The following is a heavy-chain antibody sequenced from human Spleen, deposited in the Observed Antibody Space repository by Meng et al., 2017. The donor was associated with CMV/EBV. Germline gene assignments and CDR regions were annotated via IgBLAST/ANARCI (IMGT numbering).Heavy chain of an antibody. J-gene: IGHJ4*02. V-gene: IGHV1-69*05. CDR1: CGTFSKYA. CDR2: IIPIFGTA. D-gene: IGHD3-3*02. CDR3: ASSVEVLGYFDY. Sequence: SCQASCGTFSKYAIRWVRQAPGQGLEWMGGIIPIFGTANYAQKFQGRVTITTDESTSTAYMELSSLRSEDTAVYYCASSVEVLGYFDYWGQGTLVTVSS.